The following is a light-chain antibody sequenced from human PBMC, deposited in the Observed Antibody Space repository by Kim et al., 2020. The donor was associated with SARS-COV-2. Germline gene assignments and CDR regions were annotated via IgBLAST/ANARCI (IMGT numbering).Light chain of an antibody. CDR3: SSYAGDYTWV. J-gene: IGLJ3*02. V-gene: IGLV2-11*03. CDR1: SSDVGYFDY. Sequence: GQSVTISCNGTSSDVGYFDYVSWYQQHPGKAPKLMIYDVTKRPSGVPDRFSGSKSGNTASLTISGLQAEDEAAYHCSSYAGDYTWVFGGGTQLTVL. CDR2: DVT.